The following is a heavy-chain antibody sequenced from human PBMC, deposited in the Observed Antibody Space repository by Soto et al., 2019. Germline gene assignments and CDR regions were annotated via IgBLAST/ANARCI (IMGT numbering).Heavy chain of an antibody. D-gene: IGHD6-25*01. CDR2: IDAGGGST. CDR1: GFTFSNLA. CDR3: AILNAASGSY. J-gene: IGHJ4*02. Sequence: EVQLLASGGGLVQPGGSLRLSCTASGFTFSNLAITWVRQAPGKGLEWVSTIDAGGGSTHYADSVKGRFTISRDNSKNTLYLQMNSLRAEDTAVYYCAILNAASGSYWGQGSLITVAS. V-gene: IGHV3-23*01.